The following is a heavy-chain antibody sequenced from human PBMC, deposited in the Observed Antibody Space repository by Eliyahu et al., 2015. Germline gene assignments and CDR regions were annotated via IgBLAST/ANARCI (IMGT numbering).Heavy chain of an antibody. CDR3: ARVDFITSSGFDS. V-gene: IGHV3-11*01. CDR1: GFTFSDYY. CDR2: LSSTGRTI. D-gene: IGHD3-22*01. J-gene: IGHJ4*02. Sequence: QVQXVXSGGGLVKPGGSLXLSCXASGFTFSDYYMAWIRQPPGKGLEWLLYLSSTGRTIYSADSVKGRFTVSRDNTKNSLYLQMTSLRAEDTAVYYCARVDFITSSGFDSWGQGTLVAVSS.